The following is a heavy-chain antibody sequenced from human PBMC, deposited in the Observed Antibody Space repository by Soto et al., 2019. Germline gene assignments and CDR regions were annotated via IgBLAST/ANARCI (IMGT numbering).Heavy chain of an antibody. J-gene: IGHJ4*02. CDR2: IYYSGST. CDR3: ASQYYYDSSGYYPFDY. Sequence: SETLSLTCTVSGGSISSGDYYWSWIRQPPGKGLEWIGYIYYSGSTYYNPSLKSRVTISVDTSKNQFSLKLSSVTAADTAVYYCASQYYYDSSGYYPFDYWGQGTLVTVSS. CDR1: GGSISSGDYY. V-gene: IGHV4-30-4*01. D-gene: IGHD3-22*01.